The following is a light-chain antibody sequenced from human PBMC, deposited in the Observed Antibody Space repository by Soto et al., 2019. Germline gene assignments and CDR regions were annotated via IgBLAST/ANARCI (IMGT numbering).Light chain of an antibody. V-gene: IGLV2-8*01. Sequence: QSALAQPPSASGSPGQSVTISCTGTKNDIGVYDFVSWYQHHPGKAPRLTIYEVVRRPSGVPDRFSGSKSGNTASLTVSGLQAADEADYFCKSYAGSNTYVFGSGTKV. J-gene: IGLJ1*01. CDR1: KNDIGVYDF. CDR3: KSYAGSNTYV. CDR2: EVV.